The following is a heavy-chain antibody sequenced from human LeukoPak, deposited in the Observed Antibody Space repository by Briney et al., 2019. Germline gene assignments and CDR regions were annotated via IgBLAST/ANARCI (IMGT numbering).Heavy chain of an antibody. V-gene: IGHV1-2*02. CDR3: ARDHLNPRARDPPRYSSGWHNWLDP. CDR2: INPNSGGT. CDR1: GYTFTGYY. J-gene: IGHJ5*02. D-gene: IGHD6-19*01. Sequence: ASVKVSCKASGYTFTGYYMHWVRQAPGQGLEWMGWINPNSGGTNYAQKFQGRVTMTRDTSISTAYMELSRLRSDDTAVYYCARDHLNPRARDPPRYSSGWHNWLDPWGQGTLVTVSS.